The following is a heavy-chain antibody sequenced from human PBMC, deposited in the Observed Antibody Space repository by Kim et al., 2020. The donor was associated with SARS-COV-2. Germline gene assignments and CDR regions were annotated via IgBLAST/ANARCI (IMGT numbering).Heavy chain of an antibody. V-gene: IGHV3-21*04. CDR2: ISSSSSYI. CDR3: ARDHRSSWHNQPYYYYGMDV. CDR1: GFTFSSYS. J-gene: IGHJ6*02. Sequence: GGSLRLSCAASGFTFSSYSMNWVRQAPGKGLEWVSSISSSSSYIYYADSVKGRFTISRDNAKNSLYLQMNSLRAEDTAVYYCARDHRSSWHNQPYYYYGMDVWGQGTTVTVSS. D-gene: IGHD6-13*01.